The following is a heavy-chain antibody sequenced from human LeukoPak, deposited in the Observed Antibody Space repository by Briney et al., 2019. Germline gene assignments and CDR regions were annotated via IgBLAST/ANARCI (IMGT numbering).Heavy chain of an antibody. CDR1: GFTFSSSG. CDR2: ISYDGSNK. CDR3: AKDSYDRSGYYYYYFAY. Sequence: PGGSLRLSCAASGFTFSSSGMHWVRQAPGRGLEWVAVISYDGSNKYYADSVKGRFTISRDNSKNTLYLQMNRLRAGDTAVYYCAKDSYDRSGYYYYYFAYWGQGTQVTVSS. D-gene: IGHD3-22*01. J-gene: IGHJ4*02. V-gene: IGHV3-30*18.